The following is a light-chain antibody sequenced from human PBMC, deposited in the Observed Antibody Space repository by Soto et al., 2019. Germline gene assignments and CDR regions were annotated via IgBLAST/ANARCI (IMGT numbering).Light chain of an antibody. J-gene: IGLJ2*01. V-gene: IGLV1-51*01. CDR2: DNN. CDR3: GSWDSSLSAKV. Sequence: QSVLTQPPSVSAAPGQKVTISCSGSSSNIGKNYVSWYQQLPGTAPKLLIYDNNKRPSGIPDRFSGSKSGTSATLGITGLQTGDEADYYCGSWDSSLSAKVFGRGTKLTVL. CDR1: SSNIGKNY.